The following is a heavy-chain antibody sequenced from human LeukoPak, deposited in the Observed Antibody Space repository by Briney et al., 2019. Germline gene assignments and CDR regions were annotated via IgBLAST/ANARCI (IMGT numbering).Heavy chain of an antibody. Sequence: SVEVSCKASGYTFTSYYIHWVRQAPGQGLEWMGGIIPIFGTANYAQKFQGRVTITADESTSTAYMELSSLRSEDTAVYYCARSAAQDGPCGYWGQGTLVTVPS. D-gene: IGHD6-13*01. CDR1: GYTFTSYY. CDR3: ARSAAQDGPCGY. J-gene: IGHJ4*02. V-gene: IGHV1-69*13. CDR2: IIPIFGTA.